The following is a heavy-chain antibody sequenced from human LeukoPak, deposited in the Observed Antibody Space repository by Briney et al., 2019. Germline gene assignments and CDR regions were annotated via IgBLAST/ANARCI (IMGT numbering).Heavy chain of an antibody. Sequence: GASVKVFCKASGYTFTCYYMHWVRQAPGQGLEWMGWINPNSGGTNYAQKFQGRVTMTRDTSISTAYMELSRLRSDDTAVYYCARESNSSSPFDYWGQGTLVTVSS. J-gene: IGHJ4*02. CDR3: ARESNSSSPFDY. V-gene: IGHV1-2*02. CDR1: GYTFTCYY. D-gene: IGHD6-6*01. CDR2: INPNSGGT.